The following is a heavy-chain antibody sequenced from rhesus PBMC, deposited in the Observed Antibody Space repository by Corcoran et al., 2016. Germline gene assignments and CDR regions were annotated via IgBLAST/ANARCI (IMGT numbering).Heavy chain of an antibody. V-gene: IGHV3S5*01. CDR1: GFPFCGFG. J-gene: IGHJ6*01. D-gene: IGHD6-31*01. Sequence: EVQLVETGGGLVTPGGYLGLPRAASGFPFCGFGKGWVRLAPGKGLEWVSGISYTGGSTYYADSVKGRFTISRDNSKNTLSLQMNSLRAEDTAVYYCAKSRGSGWQSYGLDSWGQGVVVTVSS. CDR3: AKSRGSGWQSYGLDS. CDR2: ISYTGGST.